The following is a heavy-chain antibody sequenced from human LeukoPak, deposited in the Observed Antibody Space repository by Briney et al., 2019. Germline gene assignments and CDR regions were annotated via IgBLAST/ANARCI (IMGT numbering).Heavy chain of an antibody. V-gene: IGHV4-61*02. Sequence: SETLSLTCTVSGGSISSGIYYWSWIRQPAGKGLEWIGRIYTSGSTNYNPSLKSRVTMSVDTSKNQFSLKLSSVTAADTAVYYCARVYYDSSGFVGKYAFDIWGQGTMVTVSS. D-gene: IGHD3-22*01. CDR3: ARVYYDSSGFVGKYAFDI. CDR2: IYTSGST. J-gene: IGHJ3*02. CDR1: GGSISSGIYY.